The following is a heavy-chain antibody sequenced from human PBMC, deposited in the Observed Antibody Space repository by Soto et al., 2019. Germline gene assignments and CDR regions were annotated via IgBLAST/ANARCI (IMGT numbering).Heavy chain of an antibody. V-gene: IGHV4-39*07. J-gene: IGHJ4*02. CDR1: GGSISSRRHY. CDR2: SLSRGST. D-gene: IGHD3-3*01. Sequence: QLQLQESGPGLVKPSETLSLTCTVSGGSISSRRHYWGWIRQSPGKHLEWIGSSLSRGSTHYNPSRKILVTIAVDTYKNPVSLKLYSATAADTAVYYCATADGFGVVTPFFEYCGQGILVTVSS. CDR3: ATADGFGVVTPFFEY.